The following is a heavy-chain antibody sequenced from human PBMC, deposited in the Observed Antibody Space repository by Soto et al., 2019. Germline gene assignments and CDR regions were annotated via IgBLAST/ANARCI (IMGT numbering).Heavy chain of an antibody. D-gene: IGHD1-26*01. CDR1: GFTFSSYA. CDR2: ISGSGGST. V-gene: IGHV3-23*01. CDR3: ARRGGGSYNDY. Sequence: EVPLLESGGGLVQPGGSLRLSCAASGFTFSSYAMRWVRQAPVKGLEWVSAISGSGGSTYYADSVKGRFSISRDNSKNTLYLQMNSLRAEDTAVYYCARRGGGSYNDYWGQGTVVTVSS. J-gene: IGHJ4*02.